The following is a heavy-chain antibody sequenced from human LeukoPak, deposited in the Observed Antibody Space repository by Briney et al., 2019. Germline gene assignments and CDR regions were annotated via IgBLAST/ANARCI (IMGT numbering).Heavy chain of an antibody. CDR3: AGDRIAAVGRYGLDV. Sequence: GGSLRLSCAASGFTFSSYEMNWVRQAPGKGLEWVSYISSSGSTIYYADSVKGRFTISRDNAMNSLYLQMNSLRAEDTAVYYCAGDRIAAVGRYGLDVWGQGATVTVSS. CDR2: ISSSGSTI. V-gene: IGHV3-48*03. J-gene: IGHJ6*02. CDR1: GFTFSSYE. D-gene: IGHD6-13*01.